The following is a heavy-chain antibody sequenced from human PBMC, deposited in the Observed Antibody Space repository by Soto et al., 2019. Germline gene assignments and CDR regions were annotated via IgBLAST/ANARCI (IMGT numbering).Heavy chain of an antibody. CDR2: INHSGST. CDR3: ARRSGSYTPGGLDY. CDR1: GGSFSGYY. Sequence: SETLSLTCAVYGGSFSGYYWSWIRQPPGKGLEWIGEINHSGSTNYNPSLKSRVTISVDTSKNQFSLKLSSVTAADTAVYYCARRSGSYTPGGLDYWGQGTLVTVSS. D-gene: IGHD1-26*01. J-gene: IGHJ4*02. V-gene: IGHV4-34*01.